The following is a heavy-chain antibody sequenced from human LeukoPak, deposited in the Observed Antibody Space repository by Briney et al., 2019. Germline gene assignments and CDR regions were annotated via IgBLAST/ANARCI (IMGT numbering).Heavy chain of an antibody. CDR1: GGSFSGYY. D-gene: IGHD5-12*01. J-gene: IGHJ4*02. Sequence: SETLSLTCAVYGGSFSGYYWSWIRRPPGKGLEWIGEINHSGSTNYNPSLKSRVTISVDTSKNQFSLKLSSVTAADTAVYYCARSFGGLIVATILFDYWGQGTLVTVSS. CDR3: ARSFGGLIVATILFDY. CDR2: INHSGST. V-gene: IGHV4-34*01.